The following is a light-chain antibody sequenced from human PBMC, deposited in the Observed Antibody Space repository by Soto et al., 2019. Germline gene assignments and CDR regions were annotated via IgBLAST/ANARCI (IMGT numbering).Light chain of an antibody. J-gene: IGKJ4*01. CDR3: QQYSEWTSLT. CDR1: QSVGSH. V-gene: IGKV3-15*01. CDR2: DAS. Sequence: EVVMTQSPATLSVSLGERATLSCRASQSVGSHLAWYQQKPGQAPRLLIYDASTRATGIPARFSGSGSGTELSFIITSLQSEDLAVYSCQQYSEWTSLTFGGGTKVDIK.